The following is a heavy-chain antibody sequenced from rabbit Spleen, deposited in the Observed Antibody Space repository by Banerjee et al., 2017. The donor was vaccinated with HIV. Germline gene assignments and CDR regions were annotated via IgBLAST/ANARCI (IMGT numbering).Heavy chain of an antibody. CDR1: GFDFSNYY. Sequence: QLVESGGGLVQPGGSLKLSCSASGFDFSNYYITWVRQAPGKGLEWIGIIYAAKGSTDYASWVNGRFTISSDNAQSTVDLKMTSLTAADTATYFCARAIVPWLGLTRLDLWGPGTLVTVS. CDR2: IYAAKGST. CDR3: ARAIVPWLGLTRLDL. D-gene: IGHD4-1*01. J-gene: IGHJ3*01. V-gene: IGHV1S7*01.